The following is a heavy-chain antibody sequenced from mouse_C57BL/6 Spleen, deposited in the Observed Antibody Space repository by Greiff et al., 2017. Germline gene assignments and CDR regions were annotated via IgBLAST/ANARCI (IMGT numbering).Heavy chain of an antibody. D-gene: IGHD1-1*01. CDR2: INPNNGGT. CDR1: GYTFTDYN. CDR3: ARSPYGSSPWFAY. J-gene: IGHJ3*01. V-gene: IGHV1-18*01. Sequence: EVQLQQSGPELVKPGASVKIPCKASGYTFTDYNMDWVKQSHGKSLEWIGDINPNNGGTIYNQKFKGKATLTVDKSSSTAYIELRSLTSEDTAVYFGARSPYGSSPWFAYWGQGTLVTGSS.